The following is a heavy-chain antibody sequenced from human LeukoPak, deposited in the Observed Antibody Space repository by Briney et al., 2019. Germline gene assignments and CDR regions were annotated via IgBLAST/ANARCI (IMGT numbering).Heavy chain of an antibody. Sequence: SETLSLTCTVSGGFISSYYCSWIRQPAGKGLEWIGRIYTSGSTNYNPSLKSRVTMSVDTSKNQFSLKLSSVTAADTAVYYCARSESYYYYMDVWGKGTTVTVSS. J-gene: IGHJ6*03. V-gene: IGHV4-4*07. CDR2: IYTSGST. CDR3: ARSESYYYYMDV. CDR1: GGFISSYY.